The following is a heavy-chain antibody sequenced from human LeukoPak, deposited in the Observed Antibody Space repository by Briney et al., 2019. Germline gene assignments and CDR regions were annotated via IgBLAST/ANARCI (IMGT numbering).Heavy chain of an antibody. CDR2: IKQEGSEK. CDR3: ARDSGYYGLFDY. D-gene: IGHD3-22*01. V-gene: IGHV3-7*01. CDR1: RFTFSSYW. Sequence: PGGALKLSCAASRFTFSSYWMSWVRQAPGKGLEWVANIKQEGSEKYYVDSVKGRFTISRDNAKNSLYLQMNSLRAEDTAIYYCARDSGYYGLFDYWGQGTLVTVSS. J-gene: IGHJ4*02.